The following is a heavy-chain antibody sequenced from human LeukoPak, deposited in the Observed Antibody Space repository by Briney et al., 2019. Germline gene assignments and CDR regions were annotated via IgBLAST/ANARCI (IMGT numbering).Heavy chain of an antibody. CDR1: GYTFTNYA. J-gene: IGHJ5*02. Sequence: ASVKVSCKASGYTFTNYAMHWVRQAPGQRREWMGWINASNGKTKYTQTFQGKVTITRDTSASTAYMERSSLRPQDTAVYYCARDRLTGDQTWNCFDTWGQGTLVTVSS. V-gene: IGHV1-3*01. CDR3: ARDRLTGDQTWNCFDT. CDR2: INASNGKT. D-gene: IGHD7-27*01.